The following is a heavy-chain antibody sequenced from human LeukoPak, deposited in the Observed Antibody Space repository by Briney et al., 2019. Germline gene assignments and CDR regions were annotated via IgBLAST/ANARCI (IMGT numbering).Heavy chain of an antibody. CDR1: GGSTSSGDYY. CDR3: ARVVDSTPHYFDY. D-gene: IGHD2-2*01. CDR2: IYYSGST. V-gene: IGHV4-30-4*01. Sequence: SQTLSLTCTVSGGSTSSGDYYWSWIRQPPGKGLEWIGYIYYSGSTYYNPSLKSRVTISVDTSKNQFSLKLSSVTAADTAVYYCARVVDSTPHYFDYWGQGTLVTVSS. J-gene: IGHJ4*02.